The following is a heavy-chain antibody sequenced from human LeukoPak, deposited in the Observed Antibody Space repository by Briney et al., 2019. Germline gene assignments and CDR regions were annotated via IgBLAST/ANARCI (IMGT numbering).Heavy chain of an antibody. CDR3: VRDLGGRSGH. V-gene: IGHV3-74*01. D-gene: IGHD1-26*01. Sequence: PGGSLRLSCAASGFTFNSNWMHWVRHAPGKRLVWVSRINEDGSTTNYADSVKGRSTIFRDNAKNTLYLQMNSLRAEDTAVYYCVRDLGGRSGHWGQGTLVTVSS. CDR2: INEDGSTT. CDR1: GFTFNSNW. J-gene: IGHJ4*02.